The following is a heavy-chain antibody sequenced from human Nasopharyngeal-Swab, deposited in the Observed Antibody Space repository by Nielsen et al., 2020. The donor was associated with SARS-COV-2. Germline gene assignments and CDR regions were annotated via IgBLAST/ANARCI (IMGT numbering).Heavy chain of an antibody. CDR2: IGYDGSNK. Sequence: GGSLRLSCAASGFTFSSYGMHWVRQAPGKGLEWVAVIGYDGSNKFYADSVKGRFTISRDNSKNTLYLQMNSLRAEDTAVYYCARGQTSRDDAFDTWGQGTMVTVSS. CDR3: ARGQTSRDDAFDT. J-gene: IGHJ3*02. V-gene: IGHV3-33*01. CDR1: GFTFSSYG. D-gene: IGHD3-10*01.